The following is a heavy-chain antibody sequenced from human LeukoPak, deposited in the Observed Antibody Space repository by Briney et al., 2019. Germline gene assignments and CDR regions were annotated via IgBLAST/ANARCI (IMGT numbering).Heavy chain of an antibody. CDR3: AKDPSSWYSEYFQH. D-gene: IGHD6-13*01. V-gene: IGHV3-23*01. CDR2: ISGSGGST. Sequence: GGSLRLSCAVSGFTFSSYAMSWVRQAPGKGLGWVSAISGSGGSTYYADSVKGRFTISRDNSKNTLYLQMSSLRAEDTAVYYCAKDPSSWYSEYFQHWGQGTLVTVSS. CDR1: GFTFSSYA. J-gene: IGHJ1*01.